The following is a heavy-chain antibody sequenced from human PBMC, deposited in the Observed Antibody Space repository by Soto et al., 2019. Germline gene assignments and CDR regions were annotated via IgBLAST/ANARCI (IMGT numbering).Heavy chain of an antibody. CDR1: GDSINYSY. Sequence: SETLSLTCAVSGDSINYSYLSWIRQPPGKRLEWIGNIYYTGTTTYNPSLESRVTMSVDTSKNQFSLKLNSVDAADTAVYYCAKYRRTEAEGFTLDYWGRGTLVTVSS. D-gene: IGHD6-13*01. CDR3: AKYRRTEAEGFTLDY. J-gene: IGHJ4*02. V-gene: IGHV4-59*01. CDR2: IYYTGTT.